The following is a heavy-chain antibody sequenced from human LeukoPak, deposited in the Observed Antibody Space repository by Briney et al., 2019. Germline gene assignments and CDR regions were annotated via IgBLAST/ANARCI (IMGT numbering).Heavy chain of an antibody. V-gene: IGHV1-18*01. D-gene: IGHD3-10*01. Sequence: ASVKVSCKAPGYTFTSYGISWVRQAPGQGLEWMGWISAYNGNTNYAQKLQGRVTMTTDTSTSTAYMELRSLRSDDTAVYYCARGGPSYGSGSDAFDIWGQGTMVTVSS. CDR2: ISAYNGNT. CDR1: GYTFTSYG. J-gene: IGHJ3*02. CDR3: ARGGPSYGSGSDAFDI.